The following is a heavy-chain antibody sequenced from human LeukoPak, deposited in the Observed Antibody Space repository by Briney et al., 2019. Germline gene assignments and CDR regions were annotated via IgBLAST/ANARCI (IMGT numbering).Heavy chain of an antibody. CDR3: ARLRVFGSWYYDYYYYMDV. D-gene: IGHD6-13*01. CDR1: GFTFSSYW. CDR2: IKQDGSEK. V-gene: IGHV3-7*01. Sequence: GGSLRLSCAASGFTFSSYWMSWVRQAPGKGLEWVANIKQDGSEKYYVDSVKGRFTISRDNAKNSLYLQMNSLRAEDTAVYYCARLRVFGSWYYDYYYYMDVWGKGTTVTVSS. J-gene: IGHJ6*03.